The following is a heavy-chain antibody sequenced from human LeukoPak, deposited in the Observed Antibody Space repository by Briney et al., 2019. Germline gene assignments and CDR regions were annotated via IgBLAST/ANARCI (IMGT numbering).Heavy chain of an antibody. J-gene: IGHJ4*01. D-gene: IGHD3-16*01. CDR1: GDSINSYY. Sequence: SETLSLTCTVSGDSINSYYWSWVRQAPGKGLEWIAYIYYSGSTSYNPSLTSRVTLSVDASKNQFSLKLSSVTAADTAVYYCARSTSLINFDYWGHGILVTVSS. V-gene: IGHV4-59*01. CDR3: ARSTSLINFDY. CDR2: IYYSGST.